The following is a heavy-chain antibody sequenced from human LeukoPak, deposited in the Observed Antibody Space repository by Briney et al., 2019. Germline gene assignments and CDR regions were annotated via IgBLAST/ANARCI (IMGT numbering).Heavy chain of an antibody. Sequence: PSETLSLTCTVSGGSISSGDYYWSWIRQPPGKGLEWIGYIYYSGSTYYNPSLESRVTISVDTSKNQFSLKLSSVTAADTAVYYCARDICGYNYGCFDSWGQGTLVTVSS. CDR2: IYYSGST. D-gene: IGHD5-18*01. J-gene: IGHJ4*02. CDR1: GGSISSGDYY. CDR3: ARDICGYNYGCFDS. V-gene: IGHV4-30-4*01.